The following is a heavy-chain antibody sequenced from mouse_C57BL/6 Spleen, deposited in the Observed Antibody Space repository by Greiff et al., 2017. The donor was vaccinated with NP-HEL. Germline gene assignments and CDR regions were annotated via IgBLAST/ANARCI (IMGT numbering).Heavy chain of an antibody. J-gene: IGHJ3*01. V-gene: IGHV5-17*01. CDR3: ARQRGRGSSPWFAY. CDR2: ISSGSSTI. CDR1: GFTFSDYG. Sequence: EVKLVESGGGLVKPGGSLKLSCAASGFTFSDYGMHWVRQAPEKGLEWVAYISSGSSTIYYADTVKGRFTISRDNAKNTLFLQMTSLRSEDTAMYYCARQRGRGSSPWFAYWGQGTLVTVSA. D-gene: IGHD1-1*01.